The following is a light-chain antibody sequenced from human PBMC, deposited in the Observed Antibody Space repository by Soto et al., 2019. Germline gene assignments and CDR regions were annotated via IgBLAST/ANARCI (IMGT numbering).Light chain of an antibody. CDR1: QRVDSY. CDR2: AAS. CDR3: QQTYTSVAT. V-gene: IGKV1-39*01. Sequence: DIQVTQSPSSLPASVGDSVTLSCQTSQRVDSYIHWYQHQSGKPPKLLIYAASTLQDGVPSRFSGGGSGTAFSLIITGLQPGDSATYYCQQTYTSVATFGQGTKVDIK. J-gene: IGKJ1*01.